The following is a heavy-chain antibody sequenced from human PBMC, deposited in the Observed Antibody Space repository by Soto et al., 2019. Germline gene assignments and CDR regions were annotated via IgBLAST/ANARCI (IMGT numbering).Heavy chain of an antibody. CDR2: IIPIFGTA. J-gene: IGHJ6*02. Sequence: SVKVSCNASGGTFSSYAISWVRQAPGQGLEWMGGIIPIFGTANYAQKFQGRVTITADESTSTAYMELSSLRSEDTAVYYCARDKDYYGMDVWGQGTTVTVSS. CDR3: ARDKDYYGMDV. V-gene: IGHV1-69*13. CDR1: GGTFSSYA.